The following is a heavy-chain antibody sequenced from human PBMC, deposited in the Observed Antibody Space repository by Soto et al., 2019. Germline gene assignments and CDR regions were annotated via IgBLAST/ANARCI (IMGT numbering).Heavy chain of an antibody. V-gene: IGHV4-34*01. J-gene: IGHJ4*02. D-gene: IGHD1-26*01. CDR3: ARTPLRDGSYSIPRTFDS. CDR2: MYYNGNA. CDR1: GGSFSGYY. Sequence: SETLSLTYAVYGGSFSGYYWSWIRQPPGKGLEWIGEMYYNGNAHYNPSLASRVTISMDTSKNQFSLKVTSVTAADSAVYYFARTPLRDGSYSIPRTFDSWGQGTLVTVSS.